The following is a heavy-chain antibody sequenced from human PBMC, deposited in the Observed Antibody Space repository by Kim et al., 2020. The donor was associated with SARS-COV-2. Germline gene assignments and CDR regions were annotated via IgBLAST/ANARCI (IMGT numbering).Heavy chain of an antibody. CDR2: TYYRSKWYN. J-gene: IGHJ6*02. CDR3: ARDHSSSWKWGLDYYYGMDV. D-gene: IGHD6-13*01. CDR1: GDSVSSNSAA. Sequence: SQTLSLTCAISGDSVSSNSAAWNWIRQSPSRGLEWLGRTYYRSKWYNDYAVSVKSRITINPDTSKNQFSLQLNSVTPEDTAVYYCARDHSSSWKWGLDYYYGMDVWGQGTTVTVSS. V-gene: IGHV6-1*01.